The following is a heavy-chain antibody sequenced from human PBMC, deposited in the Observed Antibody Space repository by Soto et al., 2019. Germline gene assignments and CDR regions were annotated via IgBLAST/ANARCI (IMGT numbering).Heavy chain of an antibody. V-gene: IGHV3-30*18. CDR3: AKAADFIIVPTYGMDV. CDR1: GFTFSSYG. CDR2: ISYDGSNK. D-gene: IGHD2-2*01. J-gene: IGHJ6*02. Sequence: QVQLVESGGGVVQPGRSLRLSCAASGFTFSSYGMHWVRQAPGKGLEWVAVISYDGSNKYYADSVKGRFTISRDNSRYHVSLQMNRLRAEDTGVYYWAKAADFIIVPTYGMDVWGQGTTVTVSS.